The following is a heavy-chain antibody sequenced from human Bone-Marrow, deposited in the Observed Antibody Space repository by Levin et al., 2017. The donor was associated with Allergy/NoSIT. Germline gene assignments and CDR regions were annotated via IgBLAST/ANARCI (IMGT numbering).Heavy chain of an antibody. Sequence: GGSLRLSCAASGFTFGSHEMHWARQAPGKGLEWVSYISTSGTTTKYADSVKGRFTISRDYAKNSLYLQMNSLRAEDTAVYYCAIDGLESGDYWAYWGRGTLVTVSS. CDR2: ISTSGTTT. V-gene: IGHV3-48*03. D-gene: IGHD1-1*01. CDR1: GFTFGSHE. J-gene: IGHJ4*02. CDR3: AIDGLESGDYWAY.